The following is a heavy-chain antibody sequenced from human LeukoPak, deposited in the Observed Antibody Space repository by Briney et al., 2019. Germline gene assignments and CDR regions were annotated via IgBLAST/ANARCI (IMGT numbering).Heavy chain of an antibody. V-gene: IGHV3-30-3*01. J-gene: IGHJ4*02. D-gene: IGHD3-10*01. Sequence: GGSLRLSCAASGFTFSSYAMHWVRQAPGKGLEWVAVISYDGSNKYYADSVKGRFTISRDNSKNTLYLQMNSLRAEDTAVYYCATELIRGVITVDYWGQGTLVTVSS. CDR1: GFTFSSYA. CDR3: ATELIRGVITVDY. CDR2: ISYDGSNK.